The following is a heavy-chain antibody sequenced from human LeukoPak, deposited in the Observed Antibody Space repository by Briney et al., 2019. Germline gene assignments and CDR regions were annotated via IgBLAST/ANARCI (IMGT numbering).Heavy chain of an antibody. V-gene: IGHV3-48*04. Sequence: PGGSLRLSCAASGFTFSSYGMNWVRQAPGKGLEWVSYISSSGSTIYYADSVKGRFTISRDNAKNSLYLQMNSLRAEDTAVYYCARVGDYRSMDVWGKGTTVTISS. CDR3: ARVGDYRSMDV. J-gene: IGHJ6*03. CDR2: ISSSGSTI. CDR1: GFTFSSYG. D-gene: IGHD4-17*01.